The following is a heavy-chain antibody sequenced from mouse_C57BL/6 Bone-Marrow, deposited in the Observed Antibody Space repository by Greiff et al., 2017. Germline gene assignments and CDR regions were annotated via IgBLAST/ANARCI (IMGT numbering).Heavy chain of an antibody. CDR3: ARDQDGSSYWYFDV. CDR1: GFTFSDYG. V-gene: IGHV5-17*03. CDR2: ISSGSSTI. Sequence: LQQSGGGLVKPGGSLKLSCAASGFTFSDYGMHWVRQAPEKGLEWVAYISSGSSTIYYADTVKGRFTISRDNAKNNLYLQMSHLKSEDTAMYYCARDQDGSSYWYFDVWGTGTTVTVSS. J-gene: IGHJ1*03. D-gene: IGHD1-1*01.